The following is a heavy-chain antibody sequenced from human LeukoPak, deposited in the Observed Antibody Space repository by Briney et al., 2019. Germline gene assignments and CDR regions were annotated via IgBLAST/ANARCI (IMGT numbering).Heavy chain of an antibody. D-gene: IGHD5-12*01. V-gene: IGHV3-23*01. CDR3: AKAGVVATIDQYDY. Sequence: RGSLRLSCAASGFTCRSYAMSWVRPAPGGGGEWVSAISRSRGSTYYADSVKGPFTISRDNHKNTLYLQMNSLRAEDTAVYYCAKAGVVATIDQYDYWGRGTLVTVSS. CDR2: ISRSRGST. CDR1: GFTCRSYA. J-gene: IGHJ4*02.